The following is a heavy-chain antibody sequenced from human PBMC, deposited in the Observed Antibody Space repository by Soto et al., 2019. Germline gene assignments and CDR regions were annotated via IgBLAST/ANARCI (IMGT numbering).Heavy chain of an antibody. CDR3: ARSSIKPQVFMYPXDS. CDR2: IYYDGDT. Sequence: SETLCLTCTVSGDSVSSDIHYWGWIRQPPGKGLESIANIYYDGDTYYNPSLKGRVTISLDTSKNQFSLRLNSVTAADTAVYYCARSSIKPQVFMYPXDSWSQGTLVTVS. V-gene: IGHV4-39*01. D-gene: IGHD3-3*01. CDR1: GDSVSSDIHY. J-gene: IGHJ4*02.